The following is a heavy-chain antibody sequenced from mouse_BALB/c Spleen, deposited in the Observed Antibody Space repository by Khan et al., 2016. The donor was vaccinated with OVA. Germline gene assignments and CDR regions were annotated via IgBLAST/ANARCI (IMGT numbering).Heavy chain of an antibody. J-gene: IGHJ3*01. CDR2: IWGDGNT. Sequence: QVQLKQSGPGLVAPSQSLSITCTVSGFSLSSYGVSWVRQPPGKGLEWLGVIWGDGNTNYHSALISRLSISKDNSKSQVFLKLKSLQTDDTATCDCAKPERYDDGFTYWGQGTLVTVSA. V-gene: IGHV2-3*01. D-gene: IGHD2-14*01. CDR1: GFSLSSYG. CDR3: AKPERYDDGFTY.